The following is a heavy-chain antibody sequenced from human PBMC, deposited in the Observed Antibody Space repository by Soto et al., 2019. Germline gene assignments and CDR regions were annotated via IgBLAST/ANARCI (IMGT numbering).Heavy chain of an antibody. Sequence: PSETLSLTCTVSGGSISSGGYYWSWIRQHPGKGLEWIGYIYYSGSTYYNPSLKSRVTISVDTSKNQFSLKLSSVTAADTAVYYCASIYYYDSSGPPGFDYWGQGTLVTVSS. J-gene: IGHJ4*02. CDR3: ASIYYYDSSGPPGFDY. CDR1: GGSISSGGYY. V-gene: IGHV4-31*03. D-gene: IGHD3-22*01. CDR2: IYYSGST.